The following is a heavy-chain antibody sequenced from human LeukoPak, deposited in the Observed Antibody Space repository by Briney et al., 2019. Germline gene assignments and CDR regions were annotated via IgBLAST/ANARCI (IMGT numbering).Heavy chain of an antibody. D-gene: IGHD6-13*01. CDR3: ATIATAGTT. V-gene: IGHV4-59*01. J-gene: IGHJ5*02. Sequence: NPSETLSLTCPVYGGSFSGYYWSWIRQPPGKGLEWIGYIYYSGSTNYNPSLKSRVTMSLDTSKNQFSLKLSSVTAADTAVYYCATIATAGTTWGQGTLVTVSS. CDR2: IYYSGST. CDR1: GGSFSGYY.